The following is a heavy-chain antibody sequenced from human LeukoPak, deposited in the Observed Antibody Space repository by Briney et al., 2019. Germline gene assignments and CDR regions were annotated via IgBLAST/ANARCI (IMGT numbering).Heavy chain of an antibody. CDR1: GDSVSTYSGA. D-gene: IGHD3-3*01. CDR3: ARGFVGTNGYYFDF. Sequence: SQTLSLTCAISGDSVSTYSGAWNWIRQSPSRGLEWLGRTFYRSKWYYDYALSVKSRMTISPDTSKNQFSLQLSSLTPEDTAVYFCARGFVGTNGYYFDFWGQGALVTVSS. CDR2: TFYRSKWYY. V-gene: IGHV6-1*01. J-gene: IGHJ4*02.